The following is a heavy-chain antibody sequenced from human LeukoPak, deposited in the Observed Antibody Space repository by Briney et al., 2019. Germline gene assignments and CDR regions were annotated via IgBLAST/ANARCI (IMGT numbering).Heavy chain of an antibody. J-gene: IGHJ6*03. Sequence: GSLRLPLAASGFTFDDYTMHWVRQAPGKGLEWGSLISWDGGSTYYADSVKGRFTISRDNSKNSLYLQMNSLRTEDTALYYCAKDQAARPHYYYYYYMDVWGKGTTVTVSS. CDR1: GFTFDDYT. CDR2: ISWDGGST. V-gene: IGHV3-43*01. CDR3: AKDQAARPHYYYYYYMDV. D-gene: IGHD6-6*01.